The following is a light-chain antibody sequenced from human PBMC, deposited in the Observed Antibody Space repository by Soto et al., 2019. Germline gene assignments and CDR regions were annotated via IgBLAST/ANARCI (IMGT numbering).Light chain of an antibody. CDR3: SLDAGSNNYYV. V-gene: IGLV2-8*01. Sequence: QSAMTEPPSTYGSPGQSVTISCTGTSSDVGFYNYVSWYQQHPGKAPKLMIYEVSKRPSGVPDRFSGSKSGNTASLTVSGLQAEDEADYYCSLDAGSNNYYVFGTVTKVTV. CDR1: SSDVGFYNY. J-gene: IGLJ1*01. CDR2: EVS.